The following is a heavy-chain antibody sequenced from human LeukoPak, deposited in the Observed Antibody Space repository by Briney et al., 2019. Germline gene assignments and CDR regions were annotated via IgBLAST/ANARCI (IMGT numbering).Heavy chain of an antibody. D-gene: IGHD3-9*01. CDR2: ISGSGSST. CDR1: GFTFSSYA. J-gene: IGHJ4*02. Sequence: GGSLRLSCAAAGFTFSSYAMNWVRQAPGKGLEWVSAISGSGSSTYYADSVKGRFTFSRDNSKNTLYLQMNSLRAEDTAVYYCAKDLTGPYFDWLLIDSFDYWGQGTLVTVSS. CDR3: AKDLTGPYFDWLLIDSFDY. V-gene: IGHV3-23*01.